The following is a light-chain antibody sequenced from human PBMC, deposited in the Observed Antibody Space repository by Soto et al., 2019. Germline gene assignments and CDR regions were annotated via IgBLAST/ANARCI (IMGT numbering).Light chain of an antibody. CDR1: QSVSTN. Sequence: EVVMTQSPATLSVSPGERATLSCRASQSVSTNLAWYQQKPGQAPRPLIYDASVRATGIPARFSGSGSGTEFTLTISSLQSEDFAVYYCQQYNNWPRTFGQGTKVEIK. V-gene: IGKV3-15*01. CDR2: DAS. J-gene: IGKJ1*01. CDR3: QQYNNWPRT.